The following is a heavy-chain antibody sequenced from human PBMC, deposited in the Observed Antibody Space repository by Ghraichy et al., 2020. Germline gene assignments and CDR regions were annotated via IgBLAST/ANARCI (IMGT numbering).Heavy chain of an antibody. Sequence: GGSLRLSCAASGVTLGNHLMNWVRQAPGKGLEWVANINHDGSEKYYVDSVKGRFTVSRDNAKNSLFLQINSLRAEDTAVYYCAGARGVDDWGQGTLVTVSS. J-gene: IGHJ4*02. CDR1: GVTLGNHL. D-gene: IGHD3-16*01. V-gene: IGHV3-7*04. CDR2: INHDGSEK. CDR3: AGARGVDD.